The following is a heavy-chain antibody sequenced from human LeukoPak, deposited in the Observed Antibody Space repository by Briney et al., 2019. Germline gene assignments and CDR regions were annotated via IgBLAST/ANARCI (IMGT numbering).Heavy chain of an antibody. CDR2: IIPISGTA. CDR3: AAPQNMVRGVTQPDAFDI. Sequence: SVKVSCKASGGTFSSYAISWVRQAPGQGLEWMGRIIPISGTANYAQKFQGRVTITTDESTSTAYMELSSLRSEDTAVYYCAAPQNMVRGVTQPDAFDIWGQGTVVTVSS. J-gene: IGHJ3*02. CDR1: GGTFSSYA. V-gene: IGHV1-69*05. D-gene: IGHD3-10*01.